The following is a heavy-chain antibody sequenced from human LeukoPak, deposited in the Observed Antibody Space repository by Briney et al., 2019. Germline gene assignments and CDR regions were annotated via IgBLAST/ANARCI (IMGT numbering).Heavy chain of an antibody. D-gene: IGHD3-9*01. Sequence: GASVKVSCKASGYTFTRYAITWVRQAPGQGPEWMGRISAYNGNTYYAQKFQGRVTMTTDTSTTTAYMELRSLRSDDTAVYYCARGGYYDILTGYETVDAFDIWGQGTIVTVSS. V-gene: IGHV1-18*01. CDR1: GYTFTRYA. J-gene: IGHJ3*02. CDR3: ARGGYYDILTGYETVDAFDI. CDR2: ISAYNGNT.